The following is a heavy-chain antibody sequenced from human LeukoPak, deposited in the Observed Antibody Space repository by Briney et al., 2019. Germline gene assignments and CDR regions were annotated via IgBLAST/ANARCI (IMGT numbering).Heavy chain of an antibody. CDR3: ARGYGYLYWFDP. V-gene: IGHV1-46*01. D-gene: IGHD5-18*01. CDR2: INPSGGST. J-gene: IGHJ5*02. Sequence: ASVKVSCKVSGYTLTELSMHWVRQAPGQGLEWMGIINPSGGSTSYAQKFQGRVTMTRDTSTSTVYMELSSLRSEDTAVYYCARGYGYLYWFDPWGQGTLVTVSS. CDR1: GYTLTELS.